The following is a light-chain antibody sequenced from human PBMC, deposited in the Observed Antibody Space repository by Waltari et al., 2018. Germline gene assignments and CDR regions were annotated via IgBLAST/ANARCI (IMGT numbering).Light chain of an antibody. CDR3: QQADSFPIT. Sequence: DIQMTQSPSSVSASVGDTVTITCRASQSIITWLAWHQQKPGKAPKLLIYAASSLQSEVPSRFSGSGSGTDFTLTISSLQPEDFATYFCQQADSFPITFGQGTRVEI. J-gene: IGKJ5*01. CDR1: QSIITW. V-gene: IGKV1D-12*01. CDR2: AAS.